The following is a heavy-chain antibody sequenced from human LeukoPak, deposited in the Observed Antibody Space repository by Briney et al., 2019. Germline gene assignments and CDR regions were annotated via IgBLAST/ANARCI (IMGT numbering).Heavy chain of an antibody. CDR3: AINHRDGYSELGY. Sequence: GGSLRLSCAASEFTFSSYNMNWVRQAPGKGLEWVSSISSSSDYIYYADSLKGRFTISRDNAKNSLYLQTNSLRVDDTAVYYCAINHRDGYSELGYWGQGTLVTVSS. V-gene: IGHV3-21*01. J-gene: IGHJ4*02. CDR1: EFTFSSYN. D-gene: IGHD5-24*01. CDR2: ISSSSDYI.